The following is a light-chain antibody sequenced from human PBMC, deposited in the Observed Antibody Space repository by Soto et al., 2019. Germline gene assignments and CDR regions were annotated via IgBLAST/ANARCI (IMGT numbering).Light chain of an antibody. CDR3: QQYNSFPYS. CDR1: QSIDRW. V-gene: IGKV1-5*03. Sequence: DIQMTQSPPTLSASVGGRVTITCRASQSIDRWLAWYQQKPGKAPNLLVYKASSLESGVPSRFSGSGFGTEFTLTITSLQPDDFATYYCQQYNSFPYSFGQGTRLEIK. J-gene: IGKJ2*03. CDR2: KAS.